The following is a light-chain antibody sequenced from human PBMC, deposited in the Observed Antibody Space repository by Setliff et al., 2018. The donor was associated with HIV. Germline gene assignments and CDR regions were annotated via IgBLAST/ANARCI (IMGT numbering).Light chain of an antibody. Sequence: QSVLAQPASVSGSPGQSITISCTGTSSDVGGYNYVSWYQQHPGKAPKLMISDVSKRPSGVSSRFSGSKSGNTASLTIAGLRTEDEADYYCSSYTSSSPYVFGAGTKVTVL. CDR1: SSDVGGYNY. V-gene: IGLV2-14*01. CDR2: DVS. J-gene: IGLJ1*01. CDR3: SSYTSSSPYV.